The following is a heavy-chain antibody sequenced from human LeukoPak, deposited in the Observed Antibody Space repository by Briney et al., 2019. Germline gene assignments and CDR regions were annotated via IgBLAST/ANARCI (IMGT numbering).Heavy chain of an antibody. CDR2: IVGLGGST. CDR1: GFTLSSHA. V-gene: IGHV3-23*01. D-gene: IGHD3-3*01. CDR3: ARDPGVVAFHYFDY. Sequence: GGSLILSCAASGFTLSSHAMGWVRHAPGKGLEWVSGIVGLGGSTYYAASVKGRFTISRDNSQNMMYLHMNSLRAGDTAVYYCARDPGVVAFHYFDYWGQGSLVTVSS. J-gene: IGHJ4*02.